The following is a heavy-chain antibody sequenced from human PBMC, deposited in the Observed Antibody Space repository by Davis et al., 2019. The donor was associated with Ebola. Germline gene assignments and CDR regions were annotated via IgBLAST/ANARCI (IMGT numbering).Heavy chain of an antibody. D-gene: IGHD3-22*01. J-gene: IGHJ4*02. CDR2: IYYSGST. V-gene: IGHV4-39*01. CDR1: GGSISSSSYY. CDR3: ARHQTYYYDSSGYFLDY. Sequence: SETLSLTCTVSGGSISSSSYYWGWIRQPPGKGLEWIGSIYYSGSTNYNPSLKSRVTISVDTSKNQFSLKLSSVTAADTAVYYCARHQTYYYDSSGYFLDYWGQGTLVTVSS.